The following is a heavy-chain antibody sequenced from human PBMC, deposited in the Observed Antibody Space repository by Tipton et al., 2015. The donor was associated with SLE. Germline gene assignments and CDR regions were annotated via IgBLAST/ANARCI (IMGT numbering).Heavy chain of an antibody. D-gene: IGHD5-24*01. CDR2: IYYSGST. J-gene: IGHJ4*02. Sequence: TLSLTCTVSGGSISSYYWSWIRQPPGKGLEWIGYIYYSGSTNYNPSLKSRVTISVDTSKNQFSLKLSSVTAADTAVYYCAREERDGYNYLWFDYWGQGTLVTVSS. CDR1: GGSISSYY. CDR3: AREERDGYNYLWFDY. V-gene: IGHV4-59*01.